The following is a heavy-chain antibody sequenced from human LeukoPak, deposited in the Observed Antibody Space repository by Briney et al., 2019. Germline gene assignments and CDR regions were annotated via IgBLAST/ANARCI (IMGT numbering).Heavy chain of an antibody. V-gene: IGHV1-2*02. Sequence: ASVTVSCKASGYTFTGYYIHWVRQAPGQGLEWMGWINPNSGGTNYAQKFQGRVTMTRDTSISTAYMELSRLRSDDTAVYYCARAPPIEGYYYMDVWGKGTTVTVSS. CDR3: ARAPPIEGYYYMDV. CDR1: GYTFTGYY. CDR2: INPNSGGT. D-gene: IGHD2/OR15-2a*01. J-gene: IGHJ6*03.